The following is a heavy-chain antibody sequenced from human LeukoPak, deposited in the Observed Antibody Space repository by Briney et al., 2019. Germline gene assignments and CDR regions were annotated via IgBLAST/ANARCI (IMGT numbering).Heavy chain of an antibody. D-gene: IGHD2-21*01. J-gene: IGHJ6*02. CDR3: ARYSFDYQYYYGMDV. CDR2: ISSDGRST. Sequence: PGGSLRLSCAASGFTFRNYWMHWVRQAPGKGLVWVSRISSDGRSTSYADSVKGRFTVSRDNAKNTLYLQMNSLGAEDTAVYYCARYSFDYQYYYGMDVWGQGTTVTVSS. CDR1: GFTFRNYW. V-gene: IGHV3-74*01.